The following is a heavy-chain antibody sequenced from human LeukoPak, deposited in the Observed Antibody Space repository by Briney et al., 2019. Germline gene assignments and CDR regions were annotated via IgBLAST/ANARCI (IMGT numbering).Heavy chain of an antibody. CDR1: GFNFGSDA. D-gene: IGHD6-6*01. CDR3: AREHSSSSAPSY. J-gene: IGHJ4*02. V-gene: IGHV3-33*01. Sequence: GGSLRLSCTASGFNFGSDAMHWVRQAPGKGLEWVAFIWSDGSNDHYADSVKGRFTISRDNSKNTVCLQMNSLRVEDTAVYYCAREHSSSSAPSYWGQGTLVTVSS. CDR2: IWSDGSND.